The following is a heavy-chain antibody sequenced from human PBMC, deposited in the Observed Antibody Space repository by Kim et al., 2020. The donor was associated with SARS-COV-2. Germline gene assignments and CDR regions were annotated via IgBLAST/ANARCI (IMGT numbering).Heavy chain of an antibody. CDR3: ARGGQYYYVSLEY. Sequence: GGSLRLSCAASGFTFSSYWMHWVRQAPGKGLVWVSHTNSAGSDTNYADSVKGRFTISRDNAKNTLYLQMNSLGADDTAVYYCARGGQYYYVSLEYWGQGTLVTVSS. J-gene: IGHJ4*02. V-gene: IGHV3-74*01. CDR2: TNSAGSDT. CDR1: GFTFSSYW. D-gene: IGHD3-10*02.